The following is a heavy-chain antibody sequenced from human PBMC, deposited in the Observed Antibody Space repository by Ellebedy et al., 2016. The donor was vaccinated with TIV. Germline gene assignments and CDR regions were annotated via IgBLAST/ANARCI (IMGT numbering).Heavy chain of an antibody. Sequence: GGSLRLXXAASGFTFSSYGMHWVRQAPGKGLEWVAVISYDGSNKYYADSVKGRFTISRDNSKNTLYLQMNSLRAEDTAVYYCAKDLGGSGRDYWGQGTLVTVSS. CDR3: AKDLGGSGRDY. CDR2: ISYDGSNK. CDR1: GFTFSSYG. J-gene: IGHJ4*02. D-gene: IGHD3-10*01. V-gene: IGHV3-30*18.